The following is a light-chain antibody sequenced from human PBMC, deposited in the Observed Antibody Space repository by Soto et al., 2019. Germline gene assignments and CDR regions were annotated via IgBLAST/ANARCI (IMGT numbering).Light chain of an antibody. J-gene: IGKJ4*01. CDR1: QSVSSL. V-gene: IGKV3-11*01. CDR2: DAS. Sequence: EIVLTQSPATLSLSPGERATLSCRASQSVSSLLDWYQQKSGQPPRLLISDASNRATGVPARFSGSGSGTDFTLIISSLEPEDFAVYYCQQRSNWPLSFGGGTKVEI. CDR3: QQRSNWPLS.